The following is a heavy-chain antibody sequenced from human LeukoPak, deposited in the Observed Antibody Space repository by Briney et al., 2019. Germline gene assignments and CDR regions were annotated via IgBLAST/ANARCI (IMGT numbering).Heavy chain of an antibody. CDR2: MNPNSGNT. CDR3: ARGGFTYGTNWFDP. D-gene: IGHD1-1*01. Sequence: ASVKVSCKASGYTFTSYDINWVRQATGQGLEWMGWMNPNSGNTGYAQKFQGRVTMTRNTSISTAYMELSSLRSEDTAVYYCARGGFTYGTNWFDPWGQGTLVTVSS. V-gene: IGHV1-8*01. J-gene: IGHJ5*02. CDR1: GYTFTSYD.